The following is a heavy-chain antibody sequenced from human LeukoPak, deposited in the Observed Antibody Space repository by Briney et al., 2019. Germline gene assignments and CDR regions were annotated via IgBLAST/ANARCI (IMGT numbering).Heavy chain of an antibody. CDR2: IYYSGST. V-gene: IGHV4-61*01. D-gene: IGHD1-26*01. Sequence: PSETLSLTCTVSGVSVSSSSYYWSWIRQPPGKGLEWIGYIYYSGSTNYNPSLKSRVTISVDTSKNQFSLKLSSVTAADTAVYYCARDDYYGGADPWGQGTLVTVSS. J-gene: IGHJ5*02. CDR3: ARDDYYGGADP. CDR1: GVSVSSSSYY.